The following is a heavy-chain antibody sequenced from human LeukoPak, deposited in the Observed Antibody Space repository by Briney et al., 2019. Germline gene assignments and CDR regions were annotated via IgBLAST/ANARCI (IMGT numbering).Heavy chain of an antibody. Sequence: SETLSLTCTVSGYSISSGYYWGWIRQPPGQGLEWIGSIYHSGSTYYNPSLKSRVTISVDTSKNQFSLKLRSVTAADTAVYYCARWRITMVRGGKFDAFDIWGQGTMVTVSS. D-gene: IGHD3-10*01. CDR1: GYSISSGYY. CDR3: ARWRITMVRGGKFDAFDI. CDR2: IYHSGST. V-gene: IGHV4-38-2*02. J-gene: IGHJ3*02.